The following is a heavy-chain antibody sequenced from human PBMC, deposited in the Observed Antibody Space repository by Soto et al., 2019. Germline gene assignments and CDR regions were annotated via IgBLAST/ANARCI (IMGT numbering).Heavy chain of an antibody. CDR2: ISGGGGST. V-gene: IGHV3-23*01. Sequence: LRRSRAAPVLTLCSHPMRWVRQAPGPGLAWVSAISGGGGSTYYADSVKGRVTISRDNSKNTLYLQMHNLIAEQTTVYYCAEVTLGSTTSTDYYYYAMDVWGQGTTVTVSS. D-gene: IGHD1-26*01. CDR3: AEVTLGSTTSTDYYYYAMDV. J-gene: IGHJ6*02. CDR1: VLTLCSHP.